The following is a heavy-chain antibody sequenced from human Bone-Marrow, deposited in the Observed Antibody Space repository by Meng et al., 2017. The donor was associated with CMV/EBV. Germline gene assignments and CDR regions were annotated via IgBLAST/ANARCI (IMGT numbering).Heavy chain of an antibody. D-gene: IGHD3-3*01. V-gene: IGHV1-8*01. Sequence: ASVKVSCKASGYIFTSYDINWVRQAPGQGLEWMGWMKANSGNTGYAQKFQGRVTMTTDTSISTAYMELSSLRSEDTAIYYCAKDLASSSITIFGVAFDYWGQGTLVTVSS. J-gene: IGHJ4*02. CDR2: MKANSGNT. CDR3: AKDLASSSITIFGVAFDY. CDR1: GYIFTSYD.